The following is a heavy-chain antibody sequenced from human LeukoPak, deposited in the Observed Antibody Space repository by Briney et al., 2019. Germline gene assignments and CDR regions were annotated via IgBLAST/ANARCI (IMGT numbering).Heavy chain of an antibody. Sequence: GGSLRLSCAASGFTFSNYWMSWVRQAPGKGLEWVDNIKQDGSERNYVDSVKGRFAIYRDNAKNTLYLQMNCLRAEDTAVYYCARDHYGSGNYYSFFDCWGQGTLVTVSS. J-gene: IGHJ4*02. V-gene: IGHV3-7*01. CDR3: ARDHYGSGNYYSFFDC. CDR1: GFTFSNYW. CDR2: IKQDGSER. D-gene: IGHD3-10*01.